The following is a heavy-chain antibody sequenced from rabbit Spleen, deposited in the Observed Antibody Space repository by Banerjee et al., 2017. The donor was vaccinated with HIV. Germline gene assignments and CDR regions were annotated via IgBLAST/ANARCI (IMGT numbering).Heavy chain of an antibody. Sequence: QEQLEESGGDLVKPGASLTLTCTASGFSFSNNYVMCWVRQAPGKGLEWIACISAGSSGSTYYASWAKGRFTISKTSSTTVTLQMTSLTAADTAAYFCARDTGSSFSSYGMDLWGQGTLVTVS. V-gene: IGHV1S45*01. CDR2: ISAGSSGST. CDR1: GFSFSNNYV. D-gene: IGHD8-1*01. J-gene: IGHJ6*01. CDR3: ARDTGSSFSSYGMDL.